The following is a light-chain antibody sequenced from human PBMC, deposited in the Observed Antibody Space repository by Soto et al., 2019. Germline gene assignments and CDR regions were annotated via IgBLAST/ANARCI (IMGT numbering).Light chain of an antibody. CDR1: QSVSSN. Sequence: EIVMTQSPATLSVSPGEGATLSCRASQSVSSNLAWYQQKPGQVPRLLIYGTSTRATGIPARFSGSGSGTEFTLTISSLQSEDFAIYYCQQYNNWPAITFGQGTRLEIK. CDR2: GTS. V-gene: IGKV3-15*01. J-gene: IGKJ5*01. CDR3: QQYNNWPAIT.